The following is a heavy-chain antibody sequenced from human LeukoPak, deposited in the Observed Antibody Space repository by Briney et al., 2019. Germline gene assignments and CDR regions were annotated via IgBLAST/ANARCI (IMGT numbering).Heavy chain of an antibody. Sequence: SQTLSLTCTVSGRSISSGDYYWSWIRQPPGKGLESVAYIYYSGSTYYIPSLKSRVTISVDMSKNQFSLRLSSVTAADTAVYYCATSRGYCSSTSCSGFDPWGQGALVTVSS. CDR2: IYYSGST. CDR1: GRSISSGDYY. D-gene: IGHD2-2*01. V-gene: IGHV4-30-4*08. CDR3: ATSRGYCSSTSCSGFDP. J-gene: IGHJ5*02.